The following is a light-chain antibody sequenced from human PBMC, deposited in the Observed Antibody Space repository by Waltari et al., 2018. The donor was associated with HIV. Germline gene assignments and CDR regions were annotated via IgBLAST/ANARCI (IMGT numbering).Light chain of an antibody. CDR3: QAWDSKTAYV. V-gene: IGLV3-1*01. CDR1: ELGDKY. Sequence: SYKLTQPPSVSVSPGQTATITCSGDELGDKYACWYQQKPGQSPILVIYQDTKRPSGIPERFSGSIYGNTATLTISGTQAMDEADYYCQAWDSKTAYVFGTGTKVTVL. J-gene: IGLJ1*01. CDR2: QDT.